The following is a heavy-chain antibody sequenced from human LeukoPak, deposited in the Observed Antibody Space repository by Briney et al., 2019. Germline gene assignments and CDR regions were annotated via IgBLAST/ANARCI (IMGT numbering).Heavy chain of an antibody. D-gene: IGHD6-6*01. CDR2: INHSGST. V-gene: IGHV4-34*01. J-gene: IGHJ4*02. Sequence: SETLSLTCAVYGGSFSGYYWSWIRQPPGKGLEWIGEINHSGSTNYNPSLKSRVTISVDTSKNQLSLKLSSVTAADTAVNYCARDNSSSPLGYWGQGTLVTVSS. CDR1: GGSFSGYY. CDR3: ARDNSSSPLGY.